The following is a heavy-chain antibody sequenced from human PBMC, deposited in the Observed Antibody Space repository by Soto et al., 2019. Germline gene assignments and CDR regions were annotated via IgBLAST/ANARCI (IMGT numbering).Heavy chain of an antibody. CDR3: AKRSQNKYFDY. V-gene: IGHV3-23*01. CDR1: GFTFASYA. J-gene: IGHJ4*02. CDR2: IGASETA. Sequence: EVQLLESGGGLVQPGGSLRLSCAASGFTFASYAMSWVRQAPGKGLERVATIGASETAYYPDSMKGLFTISRDNSKNTLYLQMNSLRVEDTAVYYCAKRSQNKYFDYWGQGTLVTVSS.